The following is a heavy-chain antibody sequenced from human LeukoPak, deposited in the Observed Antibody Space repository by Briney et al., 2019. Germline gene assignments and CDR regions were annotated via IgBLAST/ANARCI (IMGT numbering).Heavy chain of an antibody. CDR2: IKSRNAGGTT. CDR1: GFTFTNTW. J-gene: IGHJ3*01. D-gene: IGHD3-9*01. V-gene: IGHV3-15*07. CDR3: ARDWYHAFDF. Sequence: GGSLRLSCAASGFTFTNTWMNWVRQAPGKGLEWVGRIKSRNAGGTTDYAAPVNGRFFISRDDSRSMVYLQMNSLKTEDTVVYYCARDWYHAFDFWGHGTMVTVSS.